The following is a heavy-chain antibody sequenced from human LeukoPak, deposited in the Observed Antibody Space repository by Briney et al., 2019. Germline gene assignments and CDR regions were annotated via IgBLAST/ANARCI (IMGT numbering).Heavy chain of an antibody. D-gene: IGHD3-22*01. CDR2: FYYSGST. CDR3: ARDLLHNYYDSSGYSSYWYFDL. J-gene: IGHJ2*01. Sequence: SETLSLTCTVSGGSISSSSYYWGWIRQPPGKGLEWIGSFYYSGSTYYNPSLKSRVTISVDTSTNQFSLKLSSVTAADTAVYYCARDLLHNYYDSSGYSSYWYFDLWGRGTLVTVSS. V-gene: IGHV4-39*02. CDR1: GGSISSSSYY.